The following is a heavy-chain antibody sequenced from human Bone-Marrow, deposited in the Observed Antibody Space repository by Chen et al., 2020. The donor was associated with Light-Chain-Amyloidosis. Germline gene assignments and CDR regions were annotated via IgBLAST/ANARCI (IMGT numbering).Heavy chain of an antibody. J-gene: IGHJ4*02. CDR3: ARRRDGYNFDY. CDR2: IYPDNSDA. D-gene: IGHD5-12*01. Sequence: EVQLEQSGPEVKKPGESLKISCKGSGYTFPNYWIGWVRQMPGKGLEWMGVIYPDNSDARCGPSFEGQVTISADKTITTAYLQWRCLKASDTAMYYCARRRDGYNFDYWGQGTLVTVSS. V-gene: IGHV5-51*01. CDR1: GYTFPNYW.